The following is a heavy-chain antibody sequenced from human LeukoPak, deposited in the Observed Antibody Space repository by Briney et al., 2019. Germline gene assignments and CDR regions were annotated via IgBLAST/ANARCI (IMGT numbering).Heavy chain of an antibody. CDR1: GYTFTGYY. CDR3: ARDWDGTYYYGSGVTFDY. CDR2: INPNSGGT. D-gene: IGHD3-10*01. J-gene: IGHJ4*02. V-gene: IGHV1-2*02. Sequence: ASVKVSCKASGYTFTGYYMHWVRQAPGQGLEWMGWINPNSGGTNYAQKFQGRVTMTRDTSISTAYMELSRLRSDDTAVYYCARDWDGTYYYGSGVTFDYWGQGTLVTVSS.